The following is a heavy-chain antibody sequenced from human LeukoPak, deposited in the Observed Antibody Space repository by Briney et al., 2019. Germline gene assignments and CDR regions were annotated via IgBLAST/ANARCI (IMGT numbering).Heavy chain of an antibody. CDR1: GGSINSYY. D-gene: IGHD3-10*01. Sequence: PSETLSLTCAVSGGSINSYYWSWIRQPPGKGLQWIGCIHYSGSTNYNPSLKSRVTISVDTSKNQFSLKLSSATAADTAVYYCARTTMVRGTYYMDVWGKGTTVTISS. CDR3: ARTTMVRGTYYMDV. CDR2: IHYSGST. V-gene: IGHV4-59*01. J-gene: IGHJ6*03.